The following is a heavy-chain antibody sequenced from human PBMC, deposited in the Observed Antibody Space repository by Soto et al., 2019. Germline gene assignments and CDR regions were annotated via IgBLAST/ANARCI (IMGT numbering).Heavy chain of an antibody. J-gene: IGHJ4*02. Sequence: ASVKVSCKASGYTFTSYLIHWVRQASGQRFEWMGWINPGNGNTEYSQKFQGRVTITRDTSASTAYMELSSLRSEDTAIYFCAMPGSISGGYDYWGQGTLVTVSS. CDR1: GYTFTSYL. CDR3: AMPGSISGGYDY. V-gene: IGHV1-3*01. CDR2: INPGNGNT. D-gene: IGHD6-25*01.